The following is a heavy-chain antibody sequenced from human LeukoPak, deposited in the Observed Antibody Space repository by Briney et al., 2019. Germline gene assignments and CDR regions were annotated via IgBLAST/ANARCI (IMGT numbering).Heavy chain of an antibody. Sequence: ASVKVSCKASGYTFTSYGISRVRKAPGQGHEGMGWISAYNGNTNYAQKLQGRVTMTTDTSTSTAYMELRSLRSDDTAVYYCARGLIVGATTGFHYWGQGTLVTVSS. V-gene: IGHV1-18*01. CDR1: GYTFTSYG. CDR2: ISAYNGNT. D-gene: IGHD1-26*01. J-gene: IGHJ4*02. CDR3: ARGLIVGATTGFHY.